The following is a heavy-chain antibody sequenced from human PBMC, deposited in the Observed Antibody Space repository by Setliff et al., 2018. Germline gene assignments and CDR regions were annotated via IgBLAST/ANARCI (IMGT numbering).Heavy chain of an antibody. CDR1: GYTFSDLY. D-gene: IGHD3-22*01. CDR2: ISPSRGAT. V-gene: IGHV1-2*02. CDR3: ARAPWGDDYDSLYTWFDP. Sequence: GASVKVSCKASGYTFSDLYLHWVRQAPGQGLEWMGWISPSRGATNYAQKFQGRVTMTWDTSTATVYMELHSLTSEDTAIYYCARAPWGDDYDSLYTWFDPWGQGSLVTVSS. J-gene: IGHJ5*02.